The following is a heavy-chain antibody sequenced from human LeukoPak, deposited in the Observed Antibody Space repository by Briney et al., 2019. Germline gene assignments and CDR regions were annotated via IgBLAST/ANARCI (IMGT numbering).Heavy chain of an antibody. Sequence: GGSLRLSCAASGFPFSSYWMSWVRQAPGKGLEYVSAISSNGGSTYYANSVKGRFTISRDNSKNTLYLQMGSLRAEDMAVYYCARSLEYSSSWYLGYYYYYMDVWGKGTTVTISS. CDR2: ISSNGGST. CDR3: ARSLEYSSSWYLGYYYYYMDV. CDR1: GFPFSSYW. D-gene: IGHD6-13*01. J-gene: IGHJ6*03. V-gene: IGHV3-64*01.